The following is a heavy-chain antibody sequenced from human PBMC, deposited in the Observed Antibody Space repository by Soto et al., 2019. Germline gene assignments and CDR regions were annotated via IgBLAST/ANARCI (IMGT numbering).Heavy chain of an antibody. CDR1: GFTFSDYS. V-gene: IGHV3-23*01. Sequence: PGGSLRLSCAASGFTFSDYSMTWVRQAPGKGLEWVSTIYGRGGTTYYADSVKGRFTISRDNSKNTLYLQMNSLRVEDTALYYCAKDLSGELLRDCLDPWGRGTLDTVSS. CDR3: AKDLSGELLRDCLDP. D-gene: IGHD1-26*01. CDR2: IYGRGGTT. J-gene: IGHJ5*02.